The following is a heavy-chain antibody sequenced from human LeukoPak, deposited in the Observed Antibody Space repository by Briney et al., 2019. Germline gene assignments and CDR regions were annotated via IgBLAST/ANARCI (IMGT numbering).Heavy chain of an antibody. Sequence: ASVKVSCKASGYIFTTYFIHWVRQAPGQGLEWMGWINPNNGDTNYVQKFQGRVTMTRDTSMSTAYMELTRLRSDDTAVYYCAREGGYDILTGYQDYWGQGTLVTVSS. D-gene: IGHD3-9*01. CDR3: AREGGYDILTGYQDY. V-gene: IGHV1-2*02. CDR2: INPNNGDT. CDR1: GYIFTTYF. J-gene: IGHJ4*02.